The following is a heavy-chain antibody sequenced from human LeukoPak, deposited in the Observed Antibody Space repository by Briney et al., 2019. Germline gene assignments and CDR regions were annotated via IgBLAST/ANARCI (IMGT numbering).Heavy chain of an antibody. CDR2: ISYDGSNK. CDR1: GVTFSSYG. J-gene: IGHJ6*04. D-gene: IGHD2-21*01. Sequence: PGRSLRLSCAASGVTFSSYGMHWVRQAPGKGLEWVAVISYDGSNKYYADSVKGRFTISRDNSKNTLYLQMNSLRAEDTAVYYCAKDVVPKSRPHYYYYGMDVWGKGTTVTVSS. V-gene: IGHV3-30*18. CDR3: AKDVVPKSRPHYYYYGMDV.